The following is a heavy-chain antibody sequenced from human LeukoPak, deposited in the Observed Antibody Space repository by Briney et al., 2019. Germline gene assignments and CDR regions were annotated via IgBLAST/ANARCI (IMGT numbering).Heavy chain of an antibody. J-gene: IGHJ6*02. V-gene: IGHV4-59*01. Sequence: SETLSFTCTGSGFSISSYYWIWLRQPPGKGLKWFGYIYYSRSTNYNPSLNSRVTISVDTSKNQFSLKLSSVTAADTAVYYCARGIVVVNYYYYYGMDVWGQGATVTVSS. CDR3: ARGIVVVNYYYYYGMDV. CDR1: GFSISSYY. D-gene: IGHD3-22*01. CDR2: IYYSRST.